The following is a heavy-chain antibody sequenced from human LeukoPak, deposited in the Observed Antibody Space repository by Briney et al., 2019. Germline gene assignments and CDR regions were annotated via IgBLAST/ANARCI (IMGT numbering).Heavy chain of an antibody. D-gene: IGHD1-14*01. J-gene: IGHJ4*02. V-gene: IGHV4-59*08. CDR3: ARVNPYIDY. CDR1: GFTFSSYY. Sequence: SETLTLTCTVSGFTFSSYYWNWIRQPPGKGLEWIGDIYYSGSTNYNPPLQNRVTISEETSKNQGSRKLTSGTAADTAVYYCARVNPYIDYWGQGTLVTVSS. CDR2: IYYSGST.